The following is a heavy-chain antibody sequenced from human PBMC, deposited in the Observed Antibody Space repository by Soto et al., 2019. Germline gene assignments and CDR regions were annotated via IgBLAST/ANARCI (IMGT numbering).Heavy chain of an antibody. CDR1: GFTFSTYA. CDR2: MSSDGTIK. J-gene: IGHJ6*02. CDR3: ARGVGNYCYGMDV. D-gene: IGHD1-1*01. V-gene: IGHV3-30-3*01. Sequence: QVQLVESGGGVVQPGRSLRLSCAASGFTFSTYAMHWVRQAPGKGLEWVALMSSDGTIKDYADSVKGRFTISRDNYQNTLYLQGNSLRPEDTAIDYCARGVGNYCYGMDVWGQGTKGNVSS.